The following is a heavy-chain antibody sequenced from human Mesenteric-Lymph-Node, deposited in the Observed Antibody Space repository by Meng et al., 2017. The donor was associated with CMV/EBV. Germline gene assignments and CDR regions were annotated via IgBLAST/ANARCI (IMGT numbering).Heavy chain of an antibody. CDR3: ARGNWGGDY. Sequence: SCAASGFTFSDYTMNWVRQAPGKGLEWVSSITGASGYIYYADSVKGRFTISRDNAKNALYLQMNSLRVEDTAVYYCARGNWGGDYWGQGALVTVSS. J-gene: IGHJ4*02. CDR1: GFTFSDYT. V-gene: IGHV3-21*01. CDR2: ITGASGYI. D-gene: IGHD7-27*01.